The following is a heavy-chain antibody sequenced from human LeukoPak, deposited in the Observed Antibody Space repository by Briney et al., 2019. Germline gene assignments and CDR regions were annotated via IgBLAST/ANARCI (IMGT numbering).Heavy chain of an antibody. V-gene: IGHV3-9*01. CDR2: ISWNSGSI. D-gene: IGHD6-6*01. CDR1: GFTFDDYA. CDR3: XXXXSAARPDACLDY. Sequence: PGGSLRLSCAASGFTFDDYAMHWVRQAPGKGLEWVSGISWNSGSIGYADSVKGRFTISRDNAKNSLYLQMNSLRAEDTSLYYXXXXXSAARPDACLDYWGQGTLVTVSS. J-gene: IGHJ4*02.